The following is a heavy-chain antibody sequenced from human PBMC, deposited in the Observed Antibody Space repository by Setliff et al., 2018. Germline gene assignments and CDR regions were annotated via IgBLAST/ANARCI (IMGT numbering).Heavy chain of an antibody. CDR1: GDSISSFSYY. V-gene: IGHV4-39*02. CDR2: IHHSGKA. J-gene: IGHJ5*02. CDR3: ARAHTWSLPNDNSGYPGWFDP. Sequence: NPSETLSLTCTVPGDSISSFSYYWGWIRQPPGKGLEWIVNIHHSGKAYYNPSLKSRVTMSVDTSKNHVSLKLSSVTAADTAVYYCARAHTWSLPNDNSGYPGWFDPWGQGTLVTVSS. D-gene: IGHD3-22*01.